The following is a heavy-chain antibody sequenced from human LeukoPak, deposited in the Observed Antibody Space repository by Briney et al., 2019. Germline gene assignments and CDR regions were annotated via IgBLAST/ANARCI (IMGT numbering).Heavy chain of an antibody. J-gene: IGHJ2*01. V-gene: IGHV4-38-2*01. CDR2: YYHTGSS. CDR3: ASVTRSMSRFFDL. CDR1: GYSISNHYY. Sequence: PSETLSLTCAVSGYSISNHYYWGWIRQPPGKGLEWIGSYYHTGSSYYNSSLQSRVAISIDTSKNQFSLELASVTAADTAVYYCASVTRSMSRFFDLWGRGTLVIVSS. D-gene: IGHD4-17*01.